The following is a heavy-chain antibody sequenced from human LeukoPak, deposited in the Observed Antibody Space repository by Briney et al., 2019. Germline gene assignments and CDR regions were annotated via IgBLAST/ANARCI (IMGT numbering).Heavy chain of an antibody. CDR1: GFTFSSYA. Sequence: GGSLRLSCAASGFTFSSYAMSWVRQAPGKGLEWVSAISGSGGSTYYADSVKGRFTTSRDNSKNTLYLQMNSLRAEDTAVYYCAKDTFIMITFGGVIVEPRDDYWGQGTLVTVSS. CDR3: AKDTFIMITFGGVIVEPRDDY. J-gene: IGHJ4*02. V-gene: IGHV3-23*01. CDR2: ISGSGGST. D-gene: IGHD3-16*02.